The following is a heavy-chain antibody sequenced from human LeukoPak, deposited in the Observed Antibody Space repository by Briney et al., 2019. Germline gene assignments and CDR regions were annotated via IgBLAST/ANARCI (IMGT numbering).Heavy chain of an antibody. CDR1: GFTFSSYW. CDR2: IKQDGSEK. J-gene: IGHJ4*02. V-gene: IGHV3-7*01. Sequence: QPGGSLRLSCAAYGFTFSSYWMSWVRQAPGKGLEWVANIKQDGSEKYYVDSVKGRFTISRDNAKNSLYLQMNSLRAEDTAVYYCARDTASLSYWGQGTLVTVSS. CDR3: ARDTASLSY.